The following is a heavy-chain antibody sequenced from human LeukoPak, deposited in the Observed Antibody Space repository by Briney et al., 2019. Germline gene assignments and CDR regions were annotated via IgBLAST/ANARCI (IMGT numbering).Heavy chain of an antibody. V-gene: IGHV4-4*07. J-gene: IGHJ4*02. CDR3: ARGLRTDSGYDDGEDH. CDR1: GGSISGYC. CDR2: ICNIGSP. D-gene: IGHD5-12*01. Sequence: SETLSLTCTVSGGSISGYCWTWIRQPAGKGLEWIGRICNIGSPNYNPALKSRVTISVDTSKNQFSLKLSSVTAADSAVYYCARGLRTDSGYDDGEDHWGQGTLVTVSS.